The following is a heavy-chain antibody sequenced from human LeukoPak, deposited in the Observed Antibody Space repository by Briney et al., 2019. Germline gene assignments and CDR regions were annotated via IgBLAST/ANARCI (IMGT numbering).Heavy chain of an antibody. D-gene: IGHD5-24*01. CDR3: ARDRDGYNWEFRWFDP. CDR1: GFTFSSYA. Sequence: TGGSLRLSCAASGFTFSSYAMHWVRQAPGKGLEWVAVISYDGSNKYYADSVKGRFTISRDNSKNTLYLQMNSLRAEDTAVYYCARDRDGYNWEFRWFDPWGQGTLVTVSS. V-gene: IGHV3-30*04. J-gene: IGHJ5*02. CDR2: ISYDGSNK.